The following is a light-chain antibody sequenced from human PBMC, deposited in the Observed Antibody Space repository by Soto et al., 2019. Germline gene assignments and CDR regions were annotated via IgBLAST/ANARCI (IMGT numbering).Light chain of an antibody. CDR2: DAS. V-gene: IGKV1-33*01. CDR3: QQYDNVPYT. Sequence: DIQMTQSPSSLSASVGDRVTITCQASQDINNYLNWYHQKPRKAPKLLIYDASNLEIGVPSRFSGSGSGKDFTFTISSLQPEDIATYYCQQYDNVPYTFGQGTKLEIK. J-gene: IGKJ2*01. CDR1: QDINNY.